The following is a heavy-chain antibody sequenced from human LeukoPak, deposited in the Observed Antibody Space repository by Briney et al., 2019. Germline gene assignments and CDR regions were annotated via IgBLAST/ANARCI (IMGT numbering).Heavy chain of an antibody. Sequence: GASVKVSCKASGYTFTSYGISWVRQAPGQGLEWMGWISAYNGNTNYAQKFQGRVTMTRDMSTSTVYMELSSLRSEDTAVYYCASSLSYWGQGTLVTVSS. CDR1: GYTFTSYG. CDR3: ASSLSY. CDR2: ISAYNGNT. V-gene: IGHV1-18*01. J-gene: IGHJ4*02.